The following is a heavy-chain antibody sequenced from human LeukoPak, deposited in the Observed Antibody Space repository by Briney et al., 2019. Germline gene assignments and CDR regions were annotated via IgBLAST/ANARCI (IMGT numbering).Heavy chain of an antibody. CDR3: AKEAHSGSYFDY. V-gene: IGHV3-33*06. CDR1: GFTFSSYG. Sequence: PGRSLRLSCAASGFTFSSYGMHWVRQAPGKGLEWVAVIWYDGSNKYYADSVKGRFTISRDNSKNTLYLQMNSLRAKDTAVYYCAKEAHSGSYFDYWGQGTLVTVSS. D-gene: IGHD3-22*01. J-gene: IGHJ4*02. CDR2: IWYDGSNK.